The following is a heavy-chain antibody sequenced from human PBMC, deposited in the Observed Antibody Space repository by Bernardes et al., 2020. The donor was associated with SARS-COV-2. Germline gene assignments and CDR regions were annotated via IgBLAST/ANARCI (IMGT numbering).Heavy chain of an antibody. D-gene: IGHD6-19*01. J-gene: IGHJ4*02. CDR1: GIPICGYW. CDR3: AGGTGWLIDY. CDR2: IKQDGSEK. Sequence: GGSLRPSCAASGIPICGYWMNWVRQAPGKGLEWVAIIKQDGSEKLYVDSVKGRFTISRDNAENSLYLQMISLRAEDTAVYYCAGGTGWLIDYWGQGTLVTVSS. V-gene: IGHV3-7*01.